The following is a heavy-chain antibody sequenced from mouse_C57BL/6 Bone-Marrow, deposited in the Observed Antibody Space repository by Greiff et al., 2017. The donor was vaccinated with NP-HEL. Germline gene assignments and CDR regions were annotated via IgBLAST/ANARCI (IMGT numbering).Heavy chain of an antibody. Sequence: VQLQQSGAELVRPGASVKLSCTASGFNIKDYYMHWVKQRPEQGLEWIGRIDPEDGDTEYAPKFQGKATMTADTSSNTAYLQLSSLTSEDTAVYYCTTNPLITTVVASDFDYWGQGTTLTVSS. V-gene: IGHV14-1*01. CDR2: IDPEDGDT. CDR1: GFNIKDYY. CDR3: TTNPLITTVVASDFDY. J-gene: IGHJ2*01. D-gene: IGHD1-1*01.